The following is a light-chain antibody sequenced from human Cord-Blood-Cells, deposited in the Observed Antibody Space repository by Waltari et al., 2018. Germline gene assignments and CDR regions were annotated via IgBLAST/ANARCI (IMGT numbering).Light chain of an antibody. Sequence: DIVMTQSPDSLAVSLGERATINCKSSQIVLYSSNNKNYLAWYQHKPGQPPKLLIYWASTRESGVPDRFSGSGSGTDFTLTISSLQAEDVAVYYCQQYYSTPPTFGQGTKVEIK. J-gene: IGKJ1*01. CDR1: QIVLYSSNNKNY. CDR2: WAS. CDR3: QQYYSTPPT. V-gene: IGKV4-1*01.